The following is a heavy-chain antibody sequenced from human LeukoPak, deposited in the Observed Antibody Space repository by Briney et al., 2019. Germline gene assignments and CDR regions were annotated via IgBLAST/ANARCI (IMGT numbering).Heavy chain of an antibody. V-gene: IGHV4-30-2*01. D-gene: IGHD5-12*01. CDR2: TRLSGST. CDR3: TRGGTGYDSDY. CDR1: GGSISSGAYY. Sequence: SETLSLTCTVSGGSISSGAYYWRWFRQPPGKGLEWIGYTRLSGSTYYNPSLQNRVTISVDRSNNQFSVNLRSVTAADTAVYYCTRGGTGYDSDYWGQGTLVTVSS. J-gene: IGHJ4*02.